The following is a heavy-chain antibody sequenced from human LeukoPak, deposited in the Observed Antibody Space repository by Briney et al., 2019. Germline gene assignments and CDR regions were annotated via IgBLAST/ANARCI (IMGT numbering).Heavy chain of an antibody. Sequence: PSETLSLACGVSGGSITSNWWSGVRQPPGKGLEWIGEIYHTGNTNYNPSLKSRVTISVDKSKSQFSLTLSSVNAADTAVYYCARSGSYCHDHWGQGILVTVSS. J-gene: IGHJ4*02. D-gene: IGHD1-1*01. V-gene: IGHV4/OR15-8*01. CDR2: IYHTGNT. CDR3: ARSGSYCHDH. CDR1: GGSITSNW.